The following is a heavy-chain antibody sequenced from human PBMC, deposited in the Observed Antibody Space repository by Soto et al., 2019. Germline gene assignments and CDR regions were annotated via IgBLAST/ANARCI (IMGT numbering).Heavy chain of an antibody. D-gene: IGHD3-22*01. CDR3: ARDRRWTSYDYGSSVPYFYGMDV. V-gene: IGHV1-69*01. CDR1: AGTFSSYG. J-gene: IGHJ6*02. Sequence: QVQLVQSGAEVKKPGSSVKVSCKASAGTFSSYGISWVRQAPGQGLEWMGGIMPIFGTPNYAQKFQGRVTITSEESMSIGYMELSRLTSEDTAVYYCARDRRWTSYDYGSSVPYFYGMDVWGQGTTVTVS. CDR2: IMPIFGTP.